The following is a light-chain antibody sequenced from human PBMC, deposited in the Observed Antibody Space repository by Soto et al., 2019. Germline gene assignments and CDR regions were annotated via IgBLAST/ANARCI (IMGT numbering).Light chain of an antibody. V-gene: IGLV2-8*01. CDR1: NSDVGGYNT. J-gene: IGLJ2*01. CDR3: VSYAGTNHFVV. Sequence: QSALTQPPSASGSPGQSVTISCTGTNSDVGGYNTVSWYQQHPGRVSKLILFDVNQRPSGVPDRFSGSKSFNAASLTVSGLQPEVEADYYCVSYAGTNHFVVFGGGTKLTVL. CDR2: DVN.